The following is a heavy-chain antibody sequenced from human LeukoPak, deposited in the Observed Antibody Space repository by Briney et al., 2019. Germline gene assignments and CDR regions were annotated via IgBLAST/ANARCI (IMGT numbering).Heavy chain of an antibody. J-gene: IGHJ4*02. CDR1: GYTFTGYY. CDR3: ARDFGRGYSYGYKDY. Sequence: GASVEVSCKASGYTFTGYYMHWVRQAPGQGLEWMGWINPNSGGTNYAQKLQGRVTMTRDTSISTAYMELSRLRSDDTAVYYCARDFGRGYSYGYKDYWGQGTLVTVSS. D-gene: IGHD5-18*01. CDR2: INPNSGGT. V-gene: IGHV1-2*02.